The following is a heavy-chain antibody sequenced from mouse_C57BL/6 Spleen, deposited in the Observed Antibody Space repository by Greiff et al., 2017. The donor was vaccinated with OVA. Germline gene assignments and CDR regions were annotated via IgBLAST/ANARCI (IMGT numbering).Heavy chain of an antibody. CDR2: IYPGDGDT. D-gene: IGHD1-1*01. CDR3: AIEGYYYYDSSGLDY. CDR1: GYAFSSYW. Sequence: VQLQQSGAELVKPGASVKISCKASGYAFSSYWMNWVKQRPGKGLEWIGQIYPGDGDTNYNGKFKGKATLTADKSSSTAYMQLSSLTSGSTAVDFCAIEGYYYYDSSGLDYWGQGTTLTVSS. V-gene: IGHV1-80*01. J-gene: IGHJ2*01.